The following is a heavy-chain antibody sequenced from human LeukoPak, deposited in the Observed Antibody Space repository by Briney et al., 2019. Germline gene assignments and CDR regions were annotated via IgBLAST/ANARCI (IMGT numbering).Heavy chain of an antibody. J-gene: IGHJ6*03. CDR1: GFTFSSYG. D-gene: IGHD1-26*01. CDR3: AKRGATSDYYYYMDV. CDR2: IRYDGSNK. Sequence: GGSLRLSCAASGFTFSSYGMHWVRQAPGKGLDWVAFIRYDGSNKYYADSVKGRLTISRDNSKNTLYLQINSLRAEDTAVYYCAKRGATSDYYYYMDVWGKGTTVTISS. V-gene: IGHV3-30*02.